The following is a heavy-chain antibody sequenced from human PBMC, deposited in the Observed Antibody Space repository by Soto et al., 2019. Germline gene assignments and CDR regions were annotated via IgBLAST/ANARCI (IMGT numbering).Heavy chain of an antibody. V-gene: IGHV3-74*01. D-gene: IGHD1-26*01. J-gene: IGHJ6*02. Sequence: EERLVESGGGSVQPGGSLRLSCAASRFTFSSYWMYWVRQAPGKGLVCVSRINSDGSSTRYADSVKGRFSISRDNSKSTLYLQMNTLRAEDTAVYYCARRREGYYYGLDVWGQGTTVTVSS. CDR3: ARRREGYYYGLDV. CDR1: RFTFSSYW. CDR2: INSDGSST.